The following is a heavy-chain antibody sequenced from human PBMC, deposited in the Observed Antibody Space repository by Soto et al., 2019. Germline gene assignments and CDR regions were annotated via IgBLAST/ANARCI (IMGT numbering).Heavy chain of an antibody. V-gene: IGHV1-3*01. CDR3: ARESNHYQDFFQN. D-gene: IGHD2-2*01. J-gene: IGHJ4*02. Sequence: ASVKVSCKTSGYPFPSFEVHWIRQAPEQRPEWMGGISNAGSGNTKYSQKFQDRLTITGDKRATTVYMALSSLTSEDTATYYCARESNHYQDFFQNWGQGTQVTVSS. CDR1: GYPFPSFE. CDR2: ISNAGSGNT.